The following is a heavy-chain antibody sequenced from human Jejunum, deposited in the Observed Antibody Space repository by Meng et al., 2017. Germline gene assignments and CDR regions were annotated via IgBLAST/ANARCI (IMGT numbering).Heavy chain of an antibody. CDR2: IRHKAYGGTS. J-gene: IGHJ4*02. CDR3: TREYGGDIDY. V-gene: IGHV3-49*04. Sequence: GGSLRLSCLTSGFTFDTHAMTWVRQAPGKGLEWVGFIRHKAYGGTSEYAASVKGRFTISRDDSKSIAYLQMNSLKIEDTAVYYCTREYGGDIDYWGQGPLVTVSS. D-gene: IGHD2-21*02. CDR1: GFTFDTHA.